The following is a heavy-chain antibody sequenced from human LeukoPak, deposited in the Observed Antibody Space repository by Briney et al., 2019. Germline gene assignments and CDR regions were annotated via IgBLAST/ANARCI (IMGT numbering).Heavy chain of an antibody. CDR3: ASVGGYCSTTTCHPMDY. CDR2: IWFDGSDN. Sequence: GGSLRLSCAASGFTFSNYGMHWVRQAPGKGLEWVGIIWFDGSDNYYADSVKGRFTISRDNSKNTLYLQINSRRAEDTAVYYCASVGGYCSTTTCHPMDYWGQGTLVTVSS. D-gene: IGHD2-2*01. V-gene: IGHV3-33*01. J-gene: IGHJ4*02. CDR1: GFTFSNYG.